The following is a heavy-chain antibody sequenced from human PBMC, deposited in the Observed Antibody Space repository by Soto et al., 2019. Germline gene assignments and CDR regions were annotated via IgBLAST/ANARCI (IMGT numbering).Heavy chain of an antibody. CDR2: ISSSGSII. J-gene: IGHJ3*02. CDR1: GFTFRSYA. D-gene: IGHD4-17*01. V-gene: IGHV3-21*05. Sequence: PGGSLRLSCATSGFTFRSYAMHWVRQTRGKGPEWVSYISSSGSIIYYADSVKGRFTISRDNDKNSLYLQMDSLRAEDTAVYYCPREWYDYGDYEHAFDIWGQWTMVTVSS. CDR3: PREWYDYGDYEHAFDI.